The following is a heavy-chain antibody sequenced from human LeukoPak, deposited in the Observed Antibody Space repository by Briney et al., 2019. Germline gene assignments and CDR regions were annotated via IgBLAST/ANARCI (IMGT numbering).Heavy chain of an antibody. D-gene: IGHD1-26*01. Sequence: PGGSLRLSCAASGFTFSSYAMHWVRQAPGKGLEWVAVISYDGSNKYYADSVKGRFTISRDNSKNTLYLQMNSLRAEDTAVYHCAKDRSGSYSQGLDYWGQGTLVTVSS. CDR2: ISYDGSNK. CDR3: AKDRSGSYSQGLDY. V-gene: IGHV3-30-3*01. CDR1: GFTFSSYA. J-gene: IGHJ4*02.